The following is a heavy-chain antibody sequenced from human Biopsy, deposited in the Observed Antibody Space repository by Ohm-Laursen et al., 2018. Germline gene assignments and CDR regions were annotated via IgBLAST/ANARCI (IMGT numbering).Heavy chain of an antibody. D-gene: IGHD3-9*01. J-gene: IGHJ6*02. CDR2: IVTFFGTV. V-gene: IGHV1-69*05. CDR3: ASQTPRNPNILTGAFHYDMAV. CDR1: GGTFSHYA. Sequence: SVKVSCKASGGTFSHYAVSWVRQAPGQGLEWMGGIVTFFGTVKYAQRFQGRLTITTDRSTDTAYMELSSLTSEDTAVYYCASQTPRNPNILTGAFHYDMAVWGQGTTVTVSS.